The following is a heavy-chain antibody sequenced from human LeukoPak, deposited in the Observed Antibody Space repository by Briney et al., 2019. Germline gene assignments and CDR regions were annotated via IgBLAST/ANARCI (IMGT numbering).Heavy chain of an antibody. J-gene: IGHJ6*03. CDR3: ARGSKGSSAPGYYYYMDV. CDR2: INHSGST. V-gene: IGHV4-34*01. Sequence: SETLSLTCAVYGGSFSGYYWSWIRLPPGKGLEWIGEINHSGSTNYNPSLKSRVTISVDTSKNQFSLKLSSVTAADTAVYYCARGSKGSSAPGYYYYMDVWGKGTTVTVSS. CDR1: GGSFSGYY. D-gene: IGHD6-6*01.